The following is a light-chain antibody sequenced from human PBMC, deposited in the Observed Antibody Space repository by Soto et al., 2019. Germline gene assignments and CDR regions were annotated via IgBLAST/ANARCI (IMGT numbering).Light chain of an antibody. CDR1: QSVGSS. J-gene: IGKJ1*01. CDR3: QQRSNWPTSWT. CDR2: DAS. V-gene: IGKV3-11*01. Sequence: EIVLTQSPATLSLSPGDRATLSCRASQSVGSSLAWYQQAPGQAPRLLISDASNRATGIPPRFSGSRSGTDFTLTISSLEPEDFAVYYCQQRSNWPTSWTFGQGTKV.